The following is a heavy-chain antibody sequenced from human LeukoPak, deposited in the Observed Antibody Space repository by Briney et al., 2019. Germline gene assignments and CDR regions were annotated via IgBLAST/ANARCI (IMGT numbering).Heavy chain of an antibody. Sequence: SGPTLVNPTQTLTLTCTFSGFSLSTSGVGVGWIRQPPGKALEWLALIYWDDDKRYSPSLKSRLTITKDTSKNQVVLTMTNMDPVGTATYYCASTLNYYDSSGYLEDWGQGTLVTVSS. CDR2: IYWDDDK. CDR3: ASTLNYYDSSGYLED. D-gene: IGHD3-22*01. CDR1: GFSLSTSGVG. J-gene: IGHJ4*02. V-gene: IGHV2-5*02.